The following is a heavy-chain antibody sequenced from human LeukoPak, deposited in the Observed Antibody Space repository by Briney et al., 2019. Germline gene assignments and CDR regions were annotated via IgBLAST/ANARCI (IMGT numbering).Heavy chain of an antibody. V-gene: IGHV3-21*01. J-gene: IGHJ4*02. CDR2: ISSSSYI. CDR3: AKGGSSSRSDY. D-gene: IGHD6-13*01. CDR1: GFTFSSYS. Sequence: GGSLRLSCAASGFTFSSYSMNWVRQAPGKGLEWVSSISSSSYIYYADSVKGRFTISRDNAKNSLYLQMNSLRAEDTAVYYCAKGGSSSRSDYWGQGTLVTVSS.